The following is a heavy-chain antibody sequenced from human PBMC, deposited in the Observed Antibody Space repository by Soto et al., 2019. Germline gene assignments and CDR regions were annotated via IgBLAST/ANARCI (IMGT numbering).Heavy chain of an antibody. CDR2: ISGSGGST. CDR3: AQKEMIAARRGNWFDP. J-gene: IGHJ5*02. D-gene: IGHD6-6*01. Sequence: EVQLLESGGGLVQPGGSLRLSCAASGFTFSSYAMSWVRQAPGKGLEWVSAISGSGGSTYYADSVKGRFTISRDNSKNTLYLQMNSLRAEDTAVYYCAQKEMIAARRGNWFDPWGQGTLVTVSS. V-gene: IGHV3-23*01. CDR1: GFTFSSYA.